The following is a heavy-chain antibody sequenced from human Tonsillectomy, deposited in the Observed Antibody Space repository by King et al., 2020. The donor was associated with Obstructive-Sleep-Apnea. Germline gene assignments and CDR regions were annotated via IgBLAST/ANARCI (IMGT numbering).Heavy chain of an antibody. J-gene: IGHJ6*02. CDR2: TYWNGDK. CDR3: GHRRDSYDYHGLEV. CDR1: GLSLSASGVG. D-gene: IGHD3-22*01. V-gene: IGHV2-5*01. Sequence: ITLKESGPTLVKPTQTLTLTCSFSGLSLSASGVGVAWIRQPPGKALEWLAVTYWNGDKRYSPSLKSRLTVTKDTSKNQEVLTMTNMDPVDTATYYCGHRRDSYDYHGLEVWGQGTTVTVSS.